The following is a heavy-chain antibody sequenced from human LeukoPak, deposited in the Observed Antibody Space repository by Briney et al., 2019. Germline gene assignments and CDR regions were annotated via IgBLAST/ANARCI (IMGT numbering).Heavy chain of an antibody. CDR2: ISGSGGST. V-gene: IGHV3-23*01. CDR3: AQTDYYGSGSSWFFDY. J-gene: IGHJ4*02. Sequence: GGSLRLSCAASGFTFGSYAMSWVRQAPGKGLEWVSAISGSGGSTYYADSVKGRFTISRDNSKNTLYLQMNSLRAEDTAVYYCAQTDYYGSGSSWFFDYWGQGTLVTVSS. CDR1: GFTFGSYA. D-gene: IGHD3-10*01.